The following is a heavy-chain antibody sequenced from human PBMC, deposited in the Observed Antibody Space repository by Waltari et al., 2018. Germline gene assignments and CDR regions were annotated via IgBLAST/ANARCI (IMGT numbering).Heavy chain of an antibody. CDR3: AIGGVETSWYWRY. J-gene: IGHJ4*02. D-gene: IGHD6-13*01. V-gene: IGHV3-7*01. CDR1: GMTLESHW. CDR2: IKTEGSET. Sequence: EVQVVESGGGLVQPGGSVRLSWPASGMTLESHWLTWVRQAPGKGLEWVANIKTEGSETYYVDSVKGRFTISRDNTKNSLYLQMSSLRAEDTAVYYCAIGGVETSWYWRYWGQGTLVTVSS.